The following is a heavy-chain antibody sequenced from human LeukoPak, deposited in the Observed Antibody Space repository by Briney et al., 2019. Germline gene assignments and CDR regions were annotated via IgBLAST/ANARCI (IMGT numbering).Heavy chain of an antibody. CDR3: ARVGVDNSGYFFFDF. J-gene: IGHJ4*02. CDR2: MNPNSGNK. Sequence: ASVKVSCKASGYTFTTYDINWVRQATGQGLEWMGWMNPNSGNKGYAQKFQGRVTMTRSTSISTAYMELSSLRSEDTAVYYCARVGVDNSGYFFFDFWGQGTLVTVSS. V-gene: IGHV1-8*01. CDR1: GYTFTTYD. D-gene: IGHD3-22*01.